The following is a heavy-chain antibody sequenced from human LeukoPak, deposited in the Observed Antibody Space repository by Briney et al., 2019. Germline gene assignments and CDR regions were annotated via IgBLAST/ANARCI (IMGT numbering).Heavy chain of an antibody. CDR3: VRGYCSGGSCLPDS. V-gene: IGHV3-74*01. CDR2: INSDGRSI. J-gene: IGHJ4*02. Sequence: GGSLRLSCAASGFTFSTYWMHWVRQAPGKGLVWVSRINSDGRSINYADSVKGRFTIFRDNAKNTLYLQMNSLRAEDTAVYYCVRGYCSGGSCLPDSWGQGTLVTVSS. D-gene: IGHD2-15*01. CDR1: GFTFSTYW.